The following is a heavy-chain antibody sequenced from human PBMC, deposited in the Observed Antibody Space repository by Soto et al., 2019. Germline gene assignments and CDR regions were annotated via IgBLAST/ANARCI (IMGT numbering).Heavy chain of an antibody. CDR1: GASLGGFH. D-gene: IGHD3-16*01. Sequence: SETLSLTCAIYGASLGGFHWTWLRQAPGKGLEWIGELIHGGSTNYNPSLKGRVSFSLDTSKNQFSLHLMSVTAADTAVYYCARSPLGYDYVRQTWREVGDSFDIWGRGTLVT. V-gene: IGHV4-34*12. CDR3: ARSPLGYDYVRQTWREVGDSFDI. CDR2: LIHGGST. J-gene: IGHJ3*02.